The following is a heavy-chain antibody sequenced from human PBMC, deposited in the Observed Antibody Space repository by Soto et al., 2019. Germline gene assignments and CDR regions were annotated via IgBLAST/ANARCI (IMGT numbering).Heavy chain of an antibody. CDR2: ISSSTSYI. V-gene: IGHV3-21*01. D-gene: IGHD1-26*01. CDR3: ARDASYSGSCGGIDY. Sequence: EVQLVESGGGLVKPGGSLRLSCAASGFTFSSYSMNWVRQAPGKGLEWVSSISSSTSYIYYADSVEGRFTISRNNAQNSLYLQMNSLRVEDTAVYYCARDASYSGSCGGIDYWGQGTLVTISS. J-gene: IGHJ4*02. CDR1: GFTFSSYS.